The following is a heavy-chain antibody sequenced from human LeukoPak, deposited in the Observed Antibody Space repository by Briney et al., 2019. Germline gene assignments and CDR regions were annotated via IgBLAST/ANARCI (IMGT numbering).Heavy chain of an antibody. CDR1: GFTFSTSW. D-gene: IGHD1-26*01. CDR2: IKGDGSEK. CDR3: VRFGLIVGATPPLYYFDY. J-gene: IGHJ4*02. V-gene: IGHV3-7*01. Sequence: PGGSLRLSCAASGFTFSTSWMTWVRQTPGRELEWVANIKGDGSEKYYVDSVKGRFTISRDNAKNSLYLQMNSLRAEDTAVYYCVRFGLIVGATPPLYYFDYWGQGTLVTVSS.